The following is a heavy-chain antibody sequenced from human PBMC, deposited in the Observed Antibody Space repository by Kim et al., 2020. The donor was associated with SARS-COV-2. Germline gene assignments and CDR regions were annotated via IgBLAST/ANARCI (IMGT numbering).Heavy chain of an antibody. CDR2: IGSGGDT. D-gene: IGHD3-16*01. J-gene: IGHJ3*02. CDR3: AGERGGRPNIALEI. CDR1: GFTFSSYG. V-gene: IGHV3-13*01. Sequence: GGSLRLSCAASGFTFSSYGMHWVRQATGKGLEWVSVIGSGGDTQYAAAAVGRFSTFSENTTNTSLLQMINRMGAEKTAVYYCAGERGGRPNIALEIWG.